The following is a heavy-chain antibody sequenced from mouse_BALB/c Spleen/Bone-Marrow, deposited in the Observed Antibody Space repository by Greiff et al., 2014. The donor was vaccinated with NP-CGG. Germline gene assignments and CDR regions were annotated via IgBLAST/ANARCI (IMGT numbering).Heavy chain of an antibody. CDR1: GYTFTSYW. Sequence: QVQLQQSGAELVKPGASVKLSCKASGYTFTSYWMHWVKQRPGQGLEWIGEINPSNGRTNYNEKFKCKATLTVDKSSSTAYMQLSSLTSEDSAVYYCAPYYYGSSYGFYWYFDVWGAGTTVTVSS. D-gene: IGHD1-1*01. CDR3: APYYYGSSYGFYWYFDV. V-gene: IGHV1S81*02. J-gene: IGHJ1*01. CDR2: INPSNGRT.